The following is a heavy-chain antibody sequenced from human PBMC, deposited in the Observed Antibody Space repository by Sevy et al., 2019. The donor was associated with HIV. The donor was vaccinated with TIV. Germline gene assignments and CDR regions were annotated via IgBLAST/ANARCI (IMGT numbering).Heavy chain of an antibody. J-gene: IGHJ6*02. CDR1: GFTFSSYS. CDR2: ISSSSSTI. CDR3: ARENHIVVVPAAVYYYYGMDV. V-gene: IGHV3-48*02. D-gene: IGHD2-2*01. Sequence: GGSLRLSCAASGFTFSSYSMNWVRQAPGKGLEWVSYISSSSSTIYYADSVKGRFTISRDNPKNSLYLQMNSLRDEDTAVYYCARENHIVVVPAAVYYYYGMDVWGQGTTVTVSS.